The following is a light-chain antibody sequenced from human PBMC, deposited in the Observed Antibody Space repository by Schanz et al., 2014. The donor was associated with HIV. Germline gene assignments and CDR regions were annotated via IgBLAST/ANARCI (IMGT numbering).Light chain of an antibody. V-gene: IGLV1-40*01. J-gene: IGLJ1*01. CDR2: SNN. Sequence: QSGLTQPPSVSAAPGQKVTISCSGGALNLGHNFVYWYQQLPGTAPKLLIYSNNQRPSGVPDRFSGSKSGTAASLDITALLAEDEAEYYCQSYDSSLSGWVFGTGTKLTVL. CDR1: ALNLGHNF. CDR3: QSYDSSLSGWV.